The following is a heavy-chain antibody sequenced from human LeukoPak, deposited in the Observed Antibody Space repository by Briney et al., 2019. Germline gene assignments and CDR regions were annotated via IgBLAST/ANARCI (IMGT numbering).Heavy chain of an antibody. CDR3: ARGYYYDSSGYYYSV. CDR2: ISAYNGNT. CDR1: GYTFTSYG. J-gene: IGHJ4*02. V-gene: IGHV1-18*01. D-gene: IGHD3-22*01. Sequence: ASVKVSCKASGYTFTSYGISWVRQAPGQGLEWMGWISAYNGNTNYAQKLQGRVTMTTDTSTSAAYMELRSLRSDDTAVYYCARGYYYDSSGYYYSVWGQGTLVTVSS.